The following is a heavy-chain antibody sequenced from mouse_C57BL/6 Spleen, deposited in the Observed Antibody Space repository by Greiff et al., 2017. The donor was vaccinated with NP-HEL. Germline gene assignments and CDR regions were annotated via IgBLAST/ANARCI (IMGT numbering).Heavy chain of an antibody. CDR1: GFTFSDYG. J-gene: IGHJ2*01. CDR2: ISSGSSTI. CDR3: AKGHRYYYGRSLYYFDY. Sequence: DVKLVESGGGLVKPGGSLKLSCAASGFTFSDYGMHWVRQAPEKGLEWVAYISSGSSTIYYADTVKGRFTISRDNAKNTLFLQMTSLRSEDTAMYYCAKGHRYYYGRSLYYFDYWGQGTTLTVPS. D-gene: IGHD1-1*01. V-gene: IGHV5-17*01.